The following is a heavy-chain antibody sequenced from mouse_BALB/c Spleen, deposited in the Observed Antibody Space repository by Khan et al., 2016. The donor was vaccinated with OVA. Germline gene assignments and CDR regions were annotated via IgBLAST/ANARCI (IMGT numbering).Heavy chain of an antibody. V-gene: IGHV1S132*01. CDR2: IFPGSGTT. CDR3: ASGGDGKDELAY. CDR1: SYIFTSYW. Sequence: QELRLQAGAELVKPGASVKLSSKTSSYIFTSYWILWVIQRPGQGLRWFVQIFPGSGTTYYNENFKANATLTVDTSSSPAFMQLSSLPSEDSAASFGASGGDGKDELAYGGEGTMVTVSA. J-gene: IGHJ3*01. D-gene: IGHD2-1*01.